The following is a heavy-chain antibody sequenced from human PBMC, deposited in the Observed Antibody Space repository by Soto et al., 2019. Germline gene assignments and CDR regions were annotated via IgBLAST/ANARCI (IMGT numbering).Heavy chain of an antibody. CDR3: ARDLYYYGSGTSNYGMDV. D-gene: IGHD3-10*01. CDR1: GFTFSSYG. Sequence: PGGSLRLSCAASGFTFSSYGMHWVRQARGKGLAWVAVIWYDGSNKYYADSVKGRFTIARDKSKNTLYLQMKSLRAEDTAVYYCARDLYYYGSGTSNYGMDVWGQGTTVTVSS. J-gene: IGHJ6*02. V-gene: IGHV3-33*01. CDR2: IWYDGSNK.